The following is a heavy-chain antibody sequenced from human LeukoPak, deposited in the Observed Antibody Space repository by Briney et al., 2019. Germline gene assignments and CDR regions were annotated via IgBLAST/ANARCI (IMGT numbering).Heavy chain of an antibody. J-gene: IGHJ4*02. Sequence: ASVKVSCKASGYTFTSYDINWVRQATGQGLEWMGWMNPNSGHTGYSQKLQGRVTMTTDTSTSTAYMELRSLRSDDTAVYYCARERGYSYGAFDYWGQGTLVTVSS. D-gene: IGHD5-18*01. CDR3: ARERGYSYGAFDY. V-gene: IGHV1-8*01. CDR2: MNPNSGHT. CDR1: GYTFTSYD.